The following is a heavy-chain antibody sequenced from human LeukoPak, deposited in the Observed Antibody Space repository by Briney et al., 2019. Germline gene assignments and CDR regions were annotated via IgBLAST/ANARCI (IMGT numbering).Heavy chain of an antibody. J-gene: IGHJ4*02. Sequence: GGSLRLSCAASGFTFSSYGMHWVRQAPGKGLGWVAFIRYDGSNKYYADSVKGRFTTSRDNSKNTLYLQMNSLRAEDTAVYYCAKVLRLGDYFDYWGQGTLVTVSS. CDR3: AKVLRLGDYFDY. CDR1: GFTFSSYG. D-gene: IGHD1-26*01. V-gene: IGHV3-30*02. CDR2: IRYDGSNK.